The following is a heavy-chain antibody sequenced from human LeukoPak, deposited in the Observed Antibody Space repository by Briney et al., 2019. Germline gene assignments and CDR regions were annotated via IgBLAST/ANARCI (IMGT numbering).Heavy chain of an antibody. CDR1: GFTFSSYA. V-gene: IGHV3-30*01. CDR2: ISYDGSNK. CDR3: ARDQGKAAARYYFDY. J-gene: IGHJ4*02. Sequence: QSGGSLRLSCAASGFTFSSYAMHWVRQAPGKGLEWVAVISYDGSNKYYADSVKGRFTISRDNSKNTLYLQMNSLRAEDTAVYYCARDQGKAAARYYFDYWGQGTLVTVSS. D-gene: IGHD6-13*01.